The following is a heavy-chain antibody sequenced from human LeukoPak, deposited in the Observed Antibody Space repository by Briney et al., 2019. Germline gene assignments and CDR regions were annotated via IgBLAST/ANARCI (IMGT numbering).Heavy chain of an antibody. CDR1: GFTFSSSW. V-gene: IGHV3-74*03. CDR3: ARGGSTWLDS. CDR2: IYSDGSST. J-gene: IGHJ4*02. Sequence: GGSLRLFCTASGFTFSSSWMHWVRQAPGKGLVWVSRIYSDGSSTTYAGSVKGRFTISRDNANNTPYLKMDSLGAEDTALYYCARGGSTWLDSWGQGTLVTVSS. D-gene: IGHD6-13*01.